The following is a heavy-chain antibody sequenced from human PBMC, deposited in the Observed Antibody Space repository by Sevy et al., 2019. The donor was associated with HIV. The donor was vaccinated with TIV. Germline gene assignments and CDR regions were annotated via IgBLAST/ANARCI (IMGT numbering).Heavy chain of an antibody. Sequence: GGSLRLSCAASGFTFSTYAMGWVRQAPGKGLEWVSGISNSGGNRYYADSVKGRFTISRDNSKNTLYLQMNSLRAEDTAVYYCAKDGAPYCTGGICFPYWYFDLWGRGTLVTVSS. CDR2: ISNSGGNR. CDR3: AKDGAPYCTGGICFPYWYFDL. J-gene: IGHJ2*01. D-gene: IGHD2-8*02. CDR1: GFTFSTYA. V-gene: IGHV3-23*01.